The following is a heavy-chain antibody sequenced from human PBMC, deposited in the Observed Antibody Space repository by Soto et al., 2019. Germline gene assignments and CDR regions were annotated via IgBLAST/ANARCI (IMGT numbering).Heavy chain of an antibody. D-gene: IGHD3-22*01. J-gene: IGHJ4*02. Sequence: SETLSLTCTVSGDSVSSRGYFWAWLRQPPGKRLEWIGSIYHSGNTYYNPSLKSRVTISLDTSRNQVSLRLISVTAADAAVYYCAKRFSPYDSSGYYFLPDYWGQGTLVTVSS. CDR3: AKRFSPYDSSGYYFLPDY. V-gene: IGHV4-39*01. CDR2: IYHSGNT. CDR1: GDSVSSRGYF.